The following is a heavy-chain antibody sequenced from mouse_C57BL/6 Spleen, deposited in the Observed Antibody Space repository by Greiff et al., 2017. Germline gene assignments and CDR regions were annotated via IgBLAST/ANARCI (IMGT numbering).Heavy chain of an antibody. CDR2: ISNGGGST. J-gene: IGHJ3*01. Sequence: EVMLVESGGGLVQPGGSLKLSCAASGFTFSDYYMYWVRQTPEKRLEWVAYISNGGGSTYYPDTVKGRFTISRDNAKNTLYLQMSRLKSEDTAMYYCARHPFADWGQGTLVTVSA. CDR1: GFTFSDYY. V-gene: IGHV5-12*01. CDR3: ARHPFAD.